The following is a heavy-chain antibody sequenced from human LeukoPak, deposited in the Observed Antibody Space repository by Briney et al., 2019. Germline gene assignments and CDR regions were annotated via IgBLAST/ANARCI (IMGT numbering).Heavy chain of an antibody. V-gene: IGHV1-2*02. J-gene: IGHJ5*02. Sequence: ASVKVSCKASGYXFTGYYIHWVRQAPGQGLEWMGWINPNSGGTKYAQKFQGRVTMTRDTSISTAYMELSGLRSDDTAVYYCARDHGDYIQYNWFDPWGQGTVVTVSS. CDR1: GYXFTGYY. CDR3: ARDHGDYIQYNWFDP. CDR2: INPNSGGT. D-gene: IGHD4-17*01.